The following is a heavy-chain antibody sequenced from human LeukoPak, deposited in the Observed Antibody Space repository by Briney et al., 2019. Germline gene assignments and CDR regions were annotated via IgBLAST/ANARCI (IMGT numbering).Heavy chain of an antibody. J-gene: IGHJ4*02. D-gene: IGHD3-22*01. CDR3: TTDRYYDSSGYYYPFDY. CDR2: IKSKTDGGTT. V-gene: IGHV3-15*01. Sequence: GSLRLSCAASGFTFSNAWMSWVRQAPGKGLEWVGRIKSKTDGGTTDYAVPVKGRFTISRDDSKNTLYLQMNSLKTEDTAVYHCTTDRYYDSSGYYYPFDYWGQGTLVTVSS. CDR1: GFTFSNAW.